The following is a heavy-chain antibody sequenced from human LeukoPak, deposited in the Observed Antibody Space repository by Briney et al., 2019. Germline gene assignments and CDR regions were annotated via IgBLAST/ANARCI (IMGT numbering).Heavy chain of an antibody. Sequence: GESLKISCKGSGYSFTSYWIGWVRQMPGKGLEWMGIIYPGDSDTRYSPSFQGQVTISADKSINTAYLQWSSLKASDTAMYYCARSSGSSWYGTSNPDYWGQGTLVTVSS. CDR3: ARSSGSSWYGTSNPDY. V-gene: IGHV5-51*01. CDR1: GYSFTSYW. CDR2: IYPGDSDT. D-gene: IGHD6-13*01. J-gene: IGHJ4*02.